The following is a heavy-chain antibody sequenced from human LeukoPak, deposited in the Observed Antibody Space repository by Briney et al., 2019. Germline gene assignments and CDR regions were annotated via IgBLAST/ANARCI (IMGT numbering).Heavy chain of an antibody. CDR1: GGSISSGGYY. CDR2: IYHSGSV. J-gene: IGHJ5*01. Sequence: SETLSLTCTVSGGSISSGGYYWSWVRQPPGKGLEWIGEIYHSGSVNYNPSLKSRVTISVDESKNQFSLKLSSVTAADTAVYYCAREWIQLWLDSWGQGTLVTVSS. CDR3: AREWIQLWLDS. V-gene: IGHV4-39*07. D-gene: IGHD5-18*01.